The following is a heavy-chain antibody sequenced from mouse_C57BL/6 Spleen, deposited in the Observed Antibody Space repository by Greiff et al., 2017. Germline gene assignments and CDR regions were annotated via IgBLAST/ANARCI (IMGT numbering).Heavy chain of an antibody. J-gene: IGHJ4*01. D-gene: IGHD1-1*02. CDR3: ARERDYGLGYYAMDY. CDR1: GFSLTSYA. Sequence: QVHVKQSGPGLVAPSQSLSITCTVSGFSLTSYAISWVRQPPGKGLEWLGVIWTGGGTKYNSALKSRLSISKDNSKSQVFLKMNSLQTDDTARYYGARERDYGLGYYAMDYWGQGTSVTVSS. CDR2: IWTGGGT. V-gene: IGHV2-9-1*01.